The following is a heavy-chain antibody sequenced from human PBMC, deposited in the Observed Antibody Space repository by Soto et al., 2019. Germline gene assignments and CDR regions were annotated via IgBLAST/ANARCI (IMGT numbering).Heavy chain of an antibody. CDR2: ISGTRGRQRNT. V-gene: IGHV3-23*01. CDR3: AKLTAA. CDR1: GFIFSDYA. D-gene: IGHD6-13*01. J-gene: IGHJ4*02. Sequence: GGSLRLSCAASGFIFSDYAMTWVRQAPGRGLEWVSTISGTRGRQRNTFYTASVKGRFTVTRDNSKNTLFLQMNSLRDEDTAVYYCAKLTAAWGQGTLVTVSS.